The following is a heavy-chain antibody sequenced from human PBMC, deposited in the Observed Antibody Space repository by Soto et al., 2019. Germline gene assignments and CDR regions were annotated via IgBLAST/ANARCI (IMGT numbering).Heavy chain of an antibody. CDR3: ARESEDLTSNFDY. J-gene: IGHJ4*02. CDR1: GSTFSLFT. V-gene: IGHV3-21*01. CDR2: ISPSSSYR. Sequence: GGSLRLSCVASGSTFSLFTMVWVRQAPGKGLEWVSCISPSSSYRYYADSVKGRFTISRDNAKNSLYLEMNSLRAEDTAVYYCARESEDLTSNFDYWGQGTLVTVSS.